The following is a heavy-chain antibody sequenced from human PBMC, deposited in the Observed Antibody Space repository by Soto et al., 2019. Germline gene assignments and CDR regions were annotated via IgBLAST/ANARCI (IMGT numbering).Heavy chain of an antibody. J-gene: IGHJ5*02. Sequence: ASVKVSCKASDYTFTSYGISWVRQAPGQGLEWMGWISAYNGNTNYAQKLQGRVTMTTDTSTSTAYMELRSLRSDDTAVYYCARGSYDDFVSGGNWFDHWGQGTLVTVSS. V-gene: IGHV1-18*04. D-gene: IGHD3-3*01. CDR1: DYTFTSYG. CDR2: ISAYNGNT. CDR3: ARGSYDDFVSGGNWFDH.